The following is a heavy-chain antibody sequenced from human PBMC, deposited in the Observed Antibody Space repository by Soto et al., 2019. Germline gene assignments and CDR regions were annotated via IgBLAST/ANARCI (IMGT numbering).Heavy chain of an antibody. J-gene: IGHJ6*02. CDR2: IIPIFGTA. V-gene: IGHV1-69*06. CDR1: GGTFSSYA. Sequence: SVKVSCKASGGTFSSYAISWVREAPGQGLEWMGGIIPIFGTANYAQKFQGRVTITADKSTSTAYMELSSLRSEDTAVYYCARHHDIVVVPAAIPYYYYGMDVWGQGTTVTVSS. D-gene: IGHD2-2*02. CDR3: ARHHDIVVVPAAIPYYYYGMDV.